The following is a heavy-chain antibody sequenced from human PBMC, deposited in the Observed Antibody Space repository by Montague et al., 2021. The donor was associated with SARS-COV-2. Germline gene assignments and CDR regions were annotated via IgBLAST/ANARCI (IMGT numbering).Heavy chain of an antibody. J-gene: IGHJ6*02. CDR1: GDSVSRNDIA. Sequence: CAISGDSVSRNDIAWNWFRQSPPRGLEWLGRTFYRSEWNYHYADSVKSRITIDPDTSKNQVSLQLRSVTPEDTAVYFCAIVRHLGRGMDVWGQGTTVTVSS. CDR3: AIVRHLGRGMDV. D-gene: IGHD7-27*01. V-gene: IGHV6-1*01. CDR2: TFYRSEWNY.